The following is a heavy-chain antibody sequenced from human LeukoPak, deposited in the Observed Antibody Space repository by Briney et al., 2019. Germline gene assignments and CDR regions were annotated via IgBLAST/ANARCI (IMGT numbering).Heavy chain of an antibody. J-gene: IGHJ4*02. CDR2: IFPSGGEI. CDR1: GFTFSSYS. V-gene: IGHV3-21*04. D-gene: IGHD2-8*02. CDR3: ATYRQVLLPFES. Sequence: GGSLRLSCAASGFTFSSYSMNWVRQPPGKGLEWVSSIFPSGGEIHYADSVRGRSTISRDNSKSTLSLQMNSLRAEDTAIYYCATYRQVLLPFESWGQGTLVTVSS.